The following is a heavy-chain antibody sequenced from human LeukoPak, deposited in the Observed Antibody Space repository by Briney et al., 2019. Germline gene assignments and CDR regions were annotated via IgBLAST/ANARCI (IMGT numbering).Heavy chain of an antibody. J-gene: IGHJ4*02. V-gene: IGHV3-21*01. CDR3: ARGAAAAAPPSDY. D-gene: IGHD6-25*01. CDR1: GFTFSSYS. Sequence: PGGSLRLSCAASGFTFSSYSMNWVRQAPGKGLEWVSSISSSSSYIYYADSVKGRFTISRDNAKNSLYLQMNSLRAEDTAVYYCARGAAAAAPPSDYWGQGTLVTVSS. CDR2: ISSSSSYI.